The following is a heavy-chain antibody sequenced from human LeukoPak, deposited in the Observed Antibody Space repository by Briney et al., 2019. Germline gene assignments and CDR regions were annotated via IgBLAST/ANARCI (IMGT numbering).Heavy chain of an antibody. Sequence: SETLSLTCTVSGGSISSYYWSWIRQPPGKGLEWIGYIYYSGSTNYNPSLKSRVTISVDTSKNQLSLKLSSVTAADTAVYYCARIPPAFSSSWYFDYWGQGTLVTVSS. J-gene: IGHJ4*02. V-gene: IGHV4-59*01. CDR2: IYYSGST. D-gene: IGHD6-13*01. CDR3: ARIPPAFSSSWYFDY. CDR1: GGSISSYY.